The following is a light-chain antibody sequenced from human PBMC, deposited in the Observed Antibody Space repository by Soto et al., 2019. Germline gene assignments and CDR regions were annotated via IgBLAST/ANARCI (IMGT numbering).Light chain of an antibody. CDR3: QTYNSASRT. J-gene: IGKJ4*01. V-gene: IGKV1-27*01. Sequence: DVQMTQSPSSLSAFVGDRVTITCRASQGIAPYLAWFQQKPGKVPKLLIYATSTLQSGVPSRFSGSGSGTDLTITINSLQPEDVGTYYCQTYNSASRTFGGGTKVEIK. CDR1: QGIAPY. CDR2: ATS.